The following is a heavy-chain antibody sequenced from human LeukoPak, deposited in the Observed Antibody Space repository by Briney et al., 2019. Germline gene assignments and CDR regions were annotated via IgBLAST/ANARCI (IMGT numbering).Heavy chain of an antibody. CDR1: GGSISNGDYY. J-gene: IGHJ4*02. CDR2: IYWNDDK. D-gene: IGHD1-14*01. V-gene: IGHV2-5*01. Sequence: QTLSLTCTVSGGSISNGDYYWSWIRQPPGKALEWLALIYWNDDKRYSPSLKSRLTITKDTSKNQVVLTMTNMDPVDTATYYCAHRMPGIGIDFDYWGQGTLVTVSS. CDR3: AHRMPGIGIDFDY.